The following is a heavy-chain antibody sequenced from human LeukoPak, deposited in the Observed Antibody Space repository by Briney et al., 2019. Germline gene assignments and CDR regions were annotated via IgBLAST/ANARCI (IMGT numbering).Heavy chain of an antibody. CDR1: GYTFTGYY. CDR3: ATNILVRDIINWFDP. V-gene: IGHV1-2*02. CDR2: IEPNSGGT. Sequence: ASVKVSCKASGYTFTGYYMHWVRQAPGQGLEWMGWIEPNSGGTRSAQKFQGRVTMTRDTSISTAYMELSSLRYDDTAVYYCATNILVRDIINWFDPWGQGTLVTVSS. J-gene: IGHJ5*02. D-gene: IGHD3-10*01.